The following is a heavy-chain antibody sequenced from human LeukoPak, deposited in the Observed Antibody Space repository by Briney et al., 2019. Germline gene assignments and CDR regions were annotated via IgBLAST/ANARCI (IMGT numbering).Heavy chain of an antibody. D-gene: IGHD5-12*01. V-gene: IGHV5-51*01. Sequence: GESLKVSCKGSGYSFTSYWIGWVRQMPGKGLEWMGIIYPGDSDTRYSPSFQGQVTISADKSISTAYLQWSSLQASDTAMYYCARRHGYSGYVIDYWGQGTLVTVCS. CDR1: GYSFTSYW. CDR3: ARRHGYSGYVIDY. J-gene: IGHJ4*02. CDR2: IYPGDSDT.